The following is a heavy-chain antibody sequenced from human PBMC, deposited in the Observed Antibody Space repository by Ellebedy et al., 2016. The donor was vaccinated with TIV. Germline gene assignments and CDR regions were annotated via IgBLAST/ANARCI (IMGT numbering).Heavy chain of an antibody. D-gene: IGHD3-3*01. CDR2: IYTSGST. CDR3: ARDSPFWSGYYSNPNYYMDV. Sequence: SETLSLXXTVSGGSISSGSYYWSWIRQPAGKGLEWIGRIYTSGSTNYNPSLKSRVTMSVDTSKNQFSLKLSSVTAADTAVYYCARDSPFWSGYYSNPNYYMDVWGKGTTVTVSS. CDR1: GGSISSGSYY. J-gene: IGHJ6*03. V-gene: IGHV4-61*02.